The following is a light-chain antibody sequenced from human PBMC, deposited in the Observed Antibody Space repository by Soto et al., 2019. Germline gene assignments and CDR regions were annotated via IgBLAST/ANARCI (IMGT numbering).Light chain of an antibody. CDR3: SSYRSNTNQVE. Sequence: QSALTQPASVYGSPGQSITISCTGTSSDVGGYDFVSWYQHHPGRAPKLIIYEVSSRSSGVSYRFSGSKSGNTASLTISGLQAEDEAEYHCSSYRSNTNQVEFGGGTKLTVL. J-gene: IGLJ2*01. CDR2: EVS. CDR1: SSDVGGYDF. V-gene: IGLV2-14*01.